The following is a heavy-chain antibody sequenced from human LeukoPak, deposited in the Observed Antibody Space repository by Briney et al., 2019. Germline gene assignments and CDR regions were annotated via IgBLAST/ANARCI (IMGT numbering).Heavy chain of an antibody. J-gene: IGHJ4*02. CDR2: INHSGST. CDR1: GGSFSGYY. D-gene: IGHD3-10*01. CDR3: ARGKVITMVRGVAFDY. V-gene: IGHV4-34*01. Sequence: SETLSLTCAVYGGSFSGYYWSWIRQPPGKGLEWIGEINHSGSTNYNPSLKSRVTISVDTSKNQFSLKLSSVTAADTAVYYCARGKVITMVRGVAFDYWGQGTLVTVSS.